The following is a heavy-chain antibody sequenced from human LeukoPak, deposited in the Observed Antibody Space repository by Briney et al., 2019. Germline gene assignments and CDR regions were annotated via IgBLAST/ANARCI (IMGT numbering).Heavy chain of an antibody. CDR3: AREKEPRWLQLLDY. V-gene: IGHV4-38-2*02. Sequence: SETLSLTCSVSGYSITNGHYWGWIRQPPGKGLEWIGSIYHSGSTYYNPSLRSRVTISVDTSRSQFSLRLRSVTAADTAVYYCAREKEPRWLQLLDYWGQGALVTVSS. J-gene: IGHJ4*02. CDR2: IYHSGST. CDR1: GYSITNGHY. D-gene: IGHD5-24*01.